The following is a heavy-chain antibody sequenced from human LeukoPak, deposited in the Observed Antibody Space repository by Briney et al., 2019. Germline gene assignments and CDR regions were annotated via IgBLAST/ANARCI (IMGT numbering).Heavy chain of an antibody. Sequence: GGSLRLSCAASGFTFSSYAMSWLRQAPGKGLEWVSAISGSGGSTYYADSVKGRFTISRDNSKNTLYLQMNSLRAEDTAVYYCAKSGNSAAAERYYYYYGMDVWGQGTTVTVSS. CDR3: AKSGNSAAAERYYYYYGMDV. V-gene: IGHV3-23*01. J-gene: IGHJ6*02. CDR2: ISGSGGST. D-gene: IGHD2-2*01. CDR1: GFTFSSYA.